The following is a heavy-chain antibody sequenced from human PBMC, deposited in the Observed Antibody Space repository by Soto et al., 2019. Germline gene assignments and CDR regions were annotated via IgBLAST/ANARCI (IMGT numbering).Heavy chain of an antibody. CDR1: GGSISSGGYY. J-gene: IGHJ4*02. Sequence: QVQLQESGPGLVKPSQTLSLTCTVSGGSISSGGYYWSWIRQHPGKGLEWIGYIYYSGSTYYNPSLXSXXTISVDTSKNQFSLKLSSVTAAGTAVYYCARDRGGGSPWYYWGQGTLVTVSS. CDR3: ARDRGGGSPWYY. CDR2: IYYSGST. V-gene: IGHV4-31*03. D-gene: IGHD2-15*01.